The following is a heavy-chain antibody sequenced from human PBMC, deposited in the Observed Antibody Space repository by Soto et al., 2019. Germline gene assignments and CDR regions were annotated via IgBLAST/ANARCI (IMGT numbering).Heavy chain of an antibody. D-gene: IGHD3-10*01. V-gene: IGHV1-18*01. Sequence: ASVKVSCKASGYTFTYYGISWVRQAPGQGLEWMGWISAYNGHTKYAQNLQGRVTMTTDTSTSTVYVELGSLRADDTAVYYCARTDYYDSGANFGTLYFFDYWGQGTLVTVSS. J-gene: IGHJ4*01. CDR1: GYTFTYYG. CDR2: ISAYNGHT. CDR3: ARTDYYDSGANFGTLYFFDY.